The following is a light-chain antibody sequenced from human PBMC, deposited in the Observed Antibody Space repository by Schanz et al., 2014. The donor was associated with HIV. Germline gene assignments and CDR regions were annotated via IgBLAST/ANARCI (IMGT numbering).Light chain of an antibody. J-gene: IGLJ3*02. V-gene: IGLV1-44*01. CDR2: NTF. CDR3: ATWDDGLNGWV. CDR1: SSNFRSNA. Sequence: QSVLTQPPSASGTPGQRVTISCSGSSSNFRSNAENWYQQLPGTAPRLVIYNTFHRPSGVPDRFSGSQSGTSASLAISGLQSEDEAVYYCATWDDGLNGWVFGGGTKLTVL.